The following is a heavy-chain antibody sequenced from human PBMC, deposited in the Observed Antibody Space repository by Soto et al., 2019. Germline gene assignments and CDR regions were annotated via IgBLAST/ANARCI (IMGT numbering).Heavy chain of an antibody. V-gene: IGHV1-69*01. CDR2: IIPMYGPA. J-gene: IGHJ5*01. CDR1: GGTFSSYA. Sequence: QVPLVQSGAEVKKPGSSVTVSCKASGGTFSSYAIHWVRQAPGQGLEWMGGIIPMYGPAKYAQRFQGRVTITADESPTTVYMELTSLTSQDTAVYYCARVTSMVRGVIDNWFDSWGHGTLVTVSS. D-gene: IGHD3-10*01. CDR3: ARVTSMVRGVIDNWFDS.